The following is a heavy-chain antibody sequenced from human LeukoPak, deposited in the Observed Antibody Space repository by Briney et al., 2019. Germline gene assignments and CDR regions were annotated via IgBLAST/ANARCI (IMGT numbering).Heavy chain of an antibody. V-gene: IGHV3-74*01. J-gene: IGHJ3*02. D-gene: IGHD2-21*02. CDR3: AKAGYCGGDCYFGFDI. Sequence: GGSLRLSCAASGFTFSSHLMHWVRQAPGKGLVWVSRISSDGTYTNYADSVRGRFTISRDNAKNTLYLQMNSLRAEDTAVYYCAKAGYCGGDCYFGFDIWGQGTMVTVSS. CDR2: ISSDGTYT. CDR1: GFTFSSHL.